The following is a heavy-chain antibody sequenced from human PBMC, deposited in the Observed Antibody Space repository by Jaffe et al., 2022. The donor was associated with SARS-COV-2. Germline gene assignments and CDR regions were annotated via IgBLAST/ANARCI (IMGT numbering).Heavy chain of an antibody. D-gene: IGHD3-16*01. Sequence: QVQLVESGGGVVQPGRSLRLSCAASGFTFSSYGMHWVRQAPGKGLEWVAVISYDGSNKYYADSVKGRFTISRDNSKNTLYLQMNSLRAEDTAVYYCAKDHPIMITFGGVTFFDYWGQGTLVTVSS. J-gene: IGHJ4*02. CDR3: AKDHPIMITFGGVTFFDY. V-gene: IGHV3-30*18. CDR1: GFTFSSYG. CDR2: ISYDGSNK.